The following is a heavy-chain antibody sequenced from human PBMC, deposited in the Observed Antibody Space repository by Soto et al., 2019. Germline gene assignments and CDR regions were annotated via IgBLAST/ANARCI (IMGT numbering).Heavy chain of an antibody. Sequence: GGSLRLSCAASGFTFSSYAMSWVRQAPGKGLEWVSAISGSGGSTYYADSVKGRFTISRDNSKNTLYLQMNSLRAEDTAVYYCAKALGIMRSRTKALDYWGQGTLVTVSS. CDR3: AKALGIMRSRTKALDY. CDR1: GFTFSSYA. J-gene: IGHJ4*02. D-gene: IGHD7-27*01. CDR2: ISGSGGST. V-gene: IGHV3-23*01.